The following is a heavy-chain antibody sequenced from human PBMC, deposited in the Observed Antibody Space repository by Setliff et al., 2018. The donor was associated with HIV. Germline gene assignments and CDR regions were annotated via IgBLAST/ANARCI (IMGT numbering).Heavy chain of an antibody. CDR3: ARHPREEPQRNYKFDS. CDR2: IYSTGYT. V-gene: IGHV4-4*09. J-gene: IGHJ4*02. D-gene: IGHD1-7*01. CDR1: GGSISNYY. Sequence: LSLTCTVSGGSISNYYWSWIRQPAGKGLEWIGYIYSTGYTNYHPSLKTRATISLDTSKSQFSLRLTSVTATDTAIYYCARHPREEPQRNYKFDSWGQGTLVTVSS.